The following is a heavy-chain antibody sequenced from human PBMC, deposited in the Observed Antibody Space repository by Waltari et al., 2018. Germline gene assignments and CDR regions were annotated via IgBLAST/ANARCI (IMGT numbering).Heavy chain of an antibody. D-gene: IGHD3-3*01. Sequence: QVQLVQSGAEVKKPGASVKVSCKASGYTFTSYDINWVRQATGQGLEWMGWMNPNSGNTGYAQKFQGRVTITRNTSISTAYMELSSLRSEDTAVYYCARGRYDFWSGYSDFDYWGQGTLVTVSS. CDR1: GYTFTSYD. CDR2: MNPNSGNT. CDR3: ARGRYDFWSGYSDFDY. J-gene: IGHJ4*02. V-gene: IGHV1-8*03.